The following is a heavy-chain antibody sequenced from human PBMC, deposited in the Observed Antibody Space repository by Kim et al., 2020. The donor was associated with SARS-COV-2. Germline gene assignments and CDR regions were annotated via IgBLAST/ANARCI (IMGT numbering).Heavy chain of an antibody. J-gene: IGHJ6*03. V-gene: IGHV3-9*01. CDR3: AKVGLLDYYYYYYMDV. Sequence: VKGRFTISRDNAKNSLYLQMNSLRAEDTALYYCAKVGLLDYYYYYYMDVWGKGTTVTVSS. D-gene: IGHD3-22*01.